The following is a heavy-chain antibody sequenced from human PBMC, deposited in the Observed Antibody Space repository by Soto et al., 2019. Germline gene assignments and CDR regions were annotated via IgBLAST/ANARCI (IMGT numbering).Heavy chain of an antibody. CDR2: IYYSGST. CDR3: ARLSSIAARCFDY. V-gene: IGHV4-39*01. Sequence: ETLSLTCTVSGGSISSSSYYWGWIRQPPGKGLEWIGSIYYSGSTYYNPSLKSRVTISVDTSKNQFSLKLSSVTAADTAVYYCARLSSIAARCFDYWGQGTLVTVSS. J-gene: IGHJ4*02. D-gene: IGHD6-6*01. CDR1: GGSISSSSYY.